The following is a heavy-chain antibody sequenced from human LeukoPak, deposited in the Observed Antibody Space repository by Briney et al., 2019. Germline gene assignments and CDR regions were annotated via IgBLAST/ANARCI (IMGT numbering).Heavy chain of an antibody. CDR1: GFTFRSYA. V-gene: IGHV3-23*01. CDR2: ISGSGDIT. Sequence: GGSLRLSCAASGFTFRSYAMSWVRQAPGKGLEWVSAISGSGDITYYADSVKGRFTMSRDNFKNTLYLQMNSLRAEDTAVYYCAKVSRFAVIPAAMLDYWGQGIQVTVSS. CDR3: AKVSRFAVIPAAMLDY. D-gene: IGHD2-2*01. J-gene: IGHJ4*02.